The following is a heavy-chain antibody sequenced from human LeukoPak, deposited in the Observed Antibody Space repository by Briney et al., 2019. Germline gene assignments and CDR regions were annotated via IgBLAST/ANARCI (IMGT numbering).Heavy chain of an antibody. CDR1: GGSISSYY. CDR2: IYTSGST. J-gene: IGHJ6*03. Sequence: SETLSLTCTVSGGSISSYYWSWIRQPAGKGLEWIGCIYTSGSTNYNPSLKSRVTMSVDTSKNQFSLKLSSVTAADTAVYYCAGQQDIVVVPASYYYMDVWGKGTTVTVSS. V-gene: IGHV4-4*07. D-gene: IGHD2-2*01. CDR3: AGQQDIVVVPASYYYMDV.